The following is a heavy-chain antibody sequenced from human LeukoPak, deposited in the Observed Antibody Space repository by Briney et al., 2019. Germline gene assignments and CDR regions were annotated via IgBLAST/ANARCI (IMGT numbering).Heavy chain of an antibody. D-gene: IGHD5-12*01. J-gene: IGHJ4*02. CDR1: GYTFTSYG. CDR2: INPNSGGT. Sequence: GASVKVSCKASGYTFTSYGISWVRQAPGQGLEWMGWINPNSGGTNYAQKFQGRVTMTRDTSISTAYMELSRLRSDDTAVYYCAIPRNGYSGYAVIHYFDYWGQGTLVTVSS. CDR3: AIPRNGYSGYAVIHYFDY. V-gene: IGHV1-2*02.